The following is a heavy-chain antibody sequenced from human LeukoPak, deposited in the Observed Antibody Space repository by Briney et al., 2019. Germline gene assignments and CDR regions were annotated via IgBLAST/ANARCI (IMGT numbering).Heavy chain of an antibody. D-gene: IGHD1-1*01. CDR1: GFTFSSYE. Sequence: GGSLRLSCAASGFTFSSYEMNWVRQAPGKGLEWVSYISSSGSTTYYADSVKGRFTISRDNAKNSLYLQMNSLRAEDTAVYYCARDDWNDGNWFDPWGQGTLVTVSS. J-gene: IGHJ5*02. CDR2: ISSSGSTT. V-gene: IGHV3-48*03. CDR3: ARDDWNDGNWFDP.